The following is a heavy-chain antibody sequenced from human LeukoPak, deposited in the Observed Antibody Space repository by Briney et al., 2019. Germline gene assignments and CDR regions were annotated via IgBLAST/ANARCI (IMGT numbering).Heavy chain of an antibody. Sequence: SETLSLTCGVYGGSFSGYWSWIRQPPGEGREWIAEIKHTGNTNYNPSLKSRVTLSIDTSDHQFSLNLRSVTAADTAVYYCASGLDDYSNYWYFDLWGRGTLVTVSS. CDR2: IKHTGNT. V-gene: IGHV4-34*01. CDR3: ASGLDDYSNYWYFDL. J-gene: IGHJ2*01. D-gene: IGHD4-11*01. CDR1: GGSFSGY.